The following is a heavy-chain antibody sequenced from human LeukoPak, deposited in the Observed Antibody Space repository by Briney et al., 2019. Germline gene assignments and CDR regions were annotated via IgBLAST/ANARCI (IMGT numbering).Heavy chain of an antibody. CDR3: AHCSGSYYYGSDPYYFDY. CDR2: IYWDDDK. Sequence: SGPTLVKPTQTLTLTCAFSGFSLTTGGVGVGWIRQPPGTALDWLALIYWDDDKHYSPSLKNRLTITKDTSKNQVVLTMTNMDPVDTATYYCAHCSGSYYYGSDPYYFDYWGQGTLVTVSS. CDR1: GFSLTTGGVG. V-gene: IGHV2-5*02. D-gene: IGHD3-10*01. J-gene: IGHJ4*02.